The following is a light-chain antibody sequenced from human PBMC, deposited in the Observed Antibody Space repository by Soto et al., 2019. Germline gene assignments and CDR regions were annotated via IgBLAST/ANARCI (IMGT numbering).Light chain of an antibody. Sequence: QSVLTQPPSVSGAPGQRVTISCTGSSSNIGAGYDVHWYQQPPGTAPKLIVYEASNRPSGVPDRFSGSKSGNTASLTISGLQAADEADYYCSLYTSENTYVFGTGTRSPS. V-gene: IGLV1-40*01. CDR1: SSNIGAGYD. CDR2: EAS. J-gene: IGLJ1*01. CDR3: SLYTSENTYV.